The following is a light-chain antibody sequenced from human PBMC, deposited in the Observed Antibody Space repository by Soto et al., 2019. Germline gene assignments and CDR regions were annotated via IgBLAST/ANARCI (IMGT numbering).Light chain of an antibody. J-gene: IGLJ2*01. CDR3: SSYTSSSTLV. Sequence: QSALTQPASVSGSPGQSITISCTATSSDVDTHKYVSWYQQYPGKAPKLMIYEVINRPSGVSNRFSGSKSGNTASLIISGLQAEDEADYYCSSYTSSSTLVFGGGTKVTVL. CDR2: EVI. CDR1: SSDVDTHKY. V-gene: IGLV2-14*01.